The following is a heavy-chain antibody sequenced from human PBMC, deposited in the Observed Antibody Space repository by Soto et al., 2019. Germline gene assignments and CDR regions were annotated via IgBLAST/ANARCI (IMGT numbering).Heavy chain of an antibody. CDR2: IDWDDDK. CDR3: ARLGHPEDMDV. V-gene: IGHV2-70*01. Sequence: SGPTLVNPTQTLTLTCTFSWFSLSTSVICVSWILQPPGKSLEWLALIDWDDDKYWSTSLSTMVTISKYTAKSQVGLTMTNMYXVXTATYYCARLGHPEDMDVWGQGTTVTVSS. CDR1: WFSLSTSVIC. J-gene: IGHJ6*02.